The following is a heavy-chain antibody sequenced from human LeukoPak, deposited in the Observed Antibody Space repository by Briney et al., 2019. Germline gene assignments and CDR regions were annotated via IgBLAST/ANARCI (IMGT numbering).Heavy chain of an antibody. CDR2: INAGNGNT. V-gene: IGHV1-3*03. J-gene: IGHJ6*03. CDR3: ARGGATIGYDYMDV. D-gene: IGHD2-2*01. Sequence: GASVKVSCKASGYTFTIHPIHWVRQAPGQRLEWMGWINAGNGNTKYSQEFQGRVTITRDTSATTTYMELSSLRSGDVAVYYCARGGATIGYDYMDVWGQGTTVTVSS. CDR1: GYTFTIHP.